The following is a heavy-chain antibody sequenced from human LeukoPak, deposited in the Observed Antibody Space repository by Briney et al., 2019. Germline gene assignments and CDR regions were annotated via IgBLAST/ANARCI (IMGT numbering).Heavy chain of an antibody. Sequence: SETLSLTCTVSGGSISSYYWSWIRQPPGKGLEWIGYIYYSGSTNYNPPLKSRVTISVDTSKNQFSLKLSSVTAADTAVYYCARGREMATSRDYWGQGTLVTVSS. D-gene: IGHD5-24*01. V-gene: IGHV4-59*08. CDR3: ARGREMATSRDY. CDR2: IYYSGST. J-gene: IGHJ4*02. CDR1: GGSISSYY.